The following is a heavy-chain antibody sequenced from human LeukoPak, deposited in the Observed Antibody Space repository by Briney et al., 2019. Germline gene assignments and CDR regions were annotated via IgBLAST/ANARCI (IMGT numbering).Heavy chain of an antibody. CDR2: IHSDGSST. CDR1: GFTFSSYW. V-gene: IGHV3-74*01. D-gene: IGHD1-1*01. CDR3: TKDRVWNSFDS. Sequence: GGSLRLSCAASGFTFSSYWMHWVRQAPGKGLVWVSRIHSDGSSTTYADSVKGRFTISRDNAKNTLYLQMNSLKNEDTAVYYCTKDRVWNSFDSWGQGTLVTVSS. J-gene: IGHJ4*02.